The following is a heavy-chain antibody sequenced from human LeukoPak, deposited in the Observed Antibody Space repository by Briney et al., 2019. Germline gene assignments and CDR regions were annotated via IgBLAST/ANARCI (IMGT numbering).Heavy chain of an antibody. D-gene: IGHD6-19*01. V-gene: IGHV1-2*02. Sequence: SGATNYAQKFQGRVAMTRDTSISTAYMELSRLRSDDTAVYYCARDPGGKVAVAGPARAFDYWVQGTLVTVSS. J-gene: IGHJ4*02. CDR2: SGAT. CDR3: ARDPGGKVAVAGPARAFDY.